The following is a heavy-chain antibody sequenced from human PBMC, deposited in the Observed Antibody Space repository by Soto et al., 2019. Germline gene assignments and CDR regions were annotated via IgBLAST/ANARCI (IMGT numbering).Heavy chain of an antibody. J-gene: IGHJ6*02. CDR3: ARDRKYVSAGGYYYYGMDV. D-gene: IGHD3-16*01. V-gene: IGHV4-4*02. CDR2: IYHSGST. Sequence: SETLCLTCAVSGGSISSSNWWSWVRQPPGKGLEWIGEIYHSGSTNYNPSLKSRVTISVDKSKNQFSLKLSSVTAADTAVYYCARDRKYVSAGGYYYYGMDVWGQGTTVTVSS. CDR1: GGSISSSNW.